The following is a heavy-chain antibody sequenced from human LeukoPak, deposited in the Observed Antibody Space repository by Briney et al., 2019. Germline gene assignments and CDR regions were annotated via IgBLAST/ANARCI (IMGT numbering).Heavy chain of an antibody. J-gene: IGHJ6*02. CDR2: FDPEDGET. CDR1: GYTLTELS. CDR3: ATRRPYSSGWYEKVTYYYYGMDV. Sequence: ASVKVSCKVTGYTLTELSMHWVRQARGKGLEWMGGFDPEDGETIYAQKFQGRVTMTEDTSTDTAYMELSSLRSEDTAVYYCATRRPYSSGWYEKVTYYYYGMDVWGQGTTVTVSS. V-gene: IGHV1-24*01. D-gene: IGHD6-19*01.